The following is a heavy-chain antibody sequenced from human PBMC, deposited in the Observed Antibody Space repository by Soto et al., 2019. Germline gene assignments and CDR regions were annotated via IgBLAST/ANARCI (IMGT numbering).Heavy chain of an antibody. CDR2: ISSSDGTV. Sequence: HPGGSLRLSCAASGFSFSSYEMNWVRQAPGMGLEWLSRISSSDGTVYYADSVKGRFTISRDTARNSLYLQMNGLRAEDTAVYYCARDSGYGSGASVNHYLDYWGHGTLVTVSS. D-gene: IGHD3-10*01. CDR3: ARDSGYGSGASVNHYLDY. CDR1: GFSFSSYE. J-gene: IGHJ4*01. V-gene: IGHV3-48*03.